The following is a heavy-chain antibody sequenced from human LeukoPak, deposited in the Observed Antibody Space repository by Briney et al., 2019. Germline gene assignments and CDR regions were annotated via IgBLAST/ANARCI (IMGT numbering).Heavy chain of an antibody. Sequence: GRSLRLSCAASGFTFSSYWMHWVRQAPGKGLVWVSRINTDGSSTSYADSVKGRFTISRGNAKNTLYLQMNSLRAEDTAVYYCARDPYYYDSSGYYPGLDYWGQGTLVTVSS. V-gene: IGHV3-74*01. CDR1: GFTFSSYW. J-gene: IGHJ4*02. CDR2: INTDGSST. D-gene: IGHD3-22*01. CDR3: ARDPYYYDSSGYYPGLDY.